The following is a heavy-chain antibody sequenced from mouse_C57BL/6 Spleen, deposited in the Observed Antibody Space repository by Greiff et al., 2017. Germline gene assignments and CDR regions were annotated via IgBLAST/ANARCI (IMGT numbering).Heavy chain of an antibody. Sequence: QVQLQQPGADLVKPGASLKLSCKASGYTFTSYGMHWVRQSPGRGLEWIGRIDPNSGSTNYTEKFKSQATLTVDKPTSTAYMQLSSLRSEDTAVYYCARGADYYDMDYWGQGTSVTVSS. J-gene: IGHJ4*01. CDR3: ARGADYYDMDY. CDR1: GYTFTSYG. CDR2: IDPNSGST. V-gene: IGHV1-72*01.